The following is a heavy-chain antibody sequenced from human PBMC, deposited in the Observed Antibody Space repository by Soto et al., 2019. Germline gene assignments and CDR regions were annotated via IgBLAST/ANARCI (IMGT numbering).Heavy chain of an antibody. CDR3: ARVYYDFWSGPYDAFDI. D-gene: IGHD3-3*01. Sequence: GGSLRLSCAASGFTFSSYGTHWVRQAPGKGLEWVAVIWYDGSNKYYADTVKGRFTISRDNSKNTLYLQMNSLRAEDTAVYYCARVYYDFWSGPYDAFDIWGQGIMVTVSS. CDR2: IWYDGSNK. J-gene: IGHJ3*02. CDR1: GFTFSSYG. V-gene: IGHV3-33*01.